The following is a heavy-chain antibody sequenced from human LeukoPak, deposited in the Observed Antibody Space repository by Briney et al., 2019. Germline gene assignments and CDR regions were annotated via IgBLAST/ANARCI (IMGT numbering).Heavy chain of an antibody. J-gene: IGHJ4*02. CDR1: GFTFSSYA. V-gene: IGHV3-30-3*01. D-gene: IGHD2-2*02. CDR2: ISYDGSNK. Sequence: GGSLRLSCAASGFTFSSYAMHWVRQAPGKGLEWVAVISYDGSNKYYADSVKGRFTISRDNSKNTLYLQMNSLRAEDTAVYYCARGQRVVVPADIEGGIDYWGQGTLVTVSS. CDR3: ARGQRVVVPADIEGGIDY.